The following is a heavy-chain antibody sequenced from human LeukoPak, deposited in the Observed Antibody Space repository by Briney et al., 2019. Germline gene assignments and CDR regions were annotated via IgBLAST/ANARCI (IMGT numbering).Heavy chain of an antibody. Sequence: ASVKVSCKASGYTFTSYDINWVRQATGHGLEWMGWMTPNSGNSGFAQKFQGRVTMTRDTSTSTVYMELSSLRSEDTAVYYCARELGYSSGWYVYWGQGTLVTVSS. CDR2: MTPNSGNS. D-gene: IGHD6-19*01. CDR1: GYTFTSYD. CDR3: ARELGYSSGWYVY. V-gene: IGHV1-8*01. J-gene: IGHJ4*02.